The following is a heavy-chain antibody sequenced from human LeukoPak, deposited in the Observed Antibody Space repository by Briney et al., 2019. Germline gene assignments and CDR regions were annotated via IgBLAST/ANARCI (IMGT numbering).Heavy chain of an antibody. J-gene: IGHJ4*02. CDR3: ARDRNLREDFDS. D-gene: IGHD5/OR15-5a*01. Sequence: ASVKVSCKASGYTFTGYGISWVRQAPGRGLEWMGWISAYNGNTNYAQKLQGRVTMTTDTSTSTAYMELRSLRSDDTAVYYCARDRNLREDFDSWGQGPLVTVSS. V-gene: IGHV1-18*01. CDR2: ISAYNGNT. CDR1: GYTFTGYG.